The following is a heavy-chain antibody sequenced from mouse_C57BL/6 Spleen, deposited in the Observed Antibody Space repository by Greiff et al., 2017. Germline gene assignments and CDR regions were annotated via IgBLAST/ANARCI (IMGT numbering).Heavy chain of an antibody. V-gene: IGHV5-17*01. J-gene: IGHJ3*01. CDR2: ISSGSSTN. CDR3: ARDLYYGSSPFAY. D-gene: IGHD1-1*01. Sequence: EVMLVESGGGLVKPGGSLKLSCAASGFTFSDYGMHWVRQAPEKGLEWVAYISSGSSTNYYADTVKGRFTISRDNAKNTLFLQMTSLRSEDTAMYYCARDLYYGSSPFAYWGQGTLVTVSA. CDR1: GFTFSDYG.